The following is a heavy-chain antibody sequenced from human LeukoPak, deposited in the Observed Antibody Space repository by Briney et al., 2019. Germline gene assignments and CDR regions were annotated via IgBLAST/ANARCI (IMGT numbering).Heavy chain of an antibody. CDR1: GGTFISYA. V-gene: IGHV1-69*01. CDR2: IIPIFGTE. Sequence: ASVKVSCKASGGTFISYAISWVRQAPGQGGEGMGGIIPIFGTENNAQKFQGRGTITADESTDTAYMELSSLRSEDTAVYYCARLGTNPLQYYFDYWGQGTLVTVSS. D-gene: IGHD1-14*01. CDR3: ARLGTNPLQYYFDY. J-gene: IGHJ4*02.